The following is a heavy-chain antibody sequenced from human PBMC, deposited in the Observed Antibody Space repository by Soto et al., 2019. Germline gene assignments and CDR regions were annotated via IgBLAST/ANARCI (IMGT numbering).Heavy chain of an antibody. V-gene: IGHV4-30-2*01. CDR1: GGSISSGGYS. CDR2: IYHSGST. J-gene: IGHJ5*02. Sequence: QLQLRESGSGLVKPSQALCLTCAVSGGSISSGGYSWSWIRQPPGKGLEWIGYIYHSGSTYYNPSLKSRVTISVDRSKNQFSLKLSSVTAADTAVYYCARVPGPWGQGTLVTVSS. D-gene: IGHD7-27*01. CDR3: ARVPGP.